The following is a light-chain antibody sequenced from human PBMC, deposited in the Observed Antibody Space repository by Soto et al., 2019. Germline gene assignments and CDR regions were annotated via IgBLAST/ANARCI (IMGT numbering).Light chain of an antibody. V-gene: IGKV3-20*01. CDR2: GAS. CDR3: QQYYSSPLT. J-gene: IGKJ4*01. CDR1: QSVSSSF. Sequence: EIVLTQSPGTLSLSPGERATLSCRASQSVSSSFLAWYQQKPGQAPRLLIFGASNRATGIPDRFSGSGSGTDFTLTISRLEPEDFSVYYCQQYYSSPLTFGGGTKVEIK.